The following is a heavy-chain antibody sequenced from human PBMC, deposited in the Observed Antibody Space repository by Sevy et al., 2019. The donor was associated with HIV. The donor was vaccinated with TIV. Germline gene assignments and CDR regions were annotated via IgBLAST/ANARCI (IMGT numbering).Heavy chain of an antibody. CDR3: ATTKDYDDSRGSPFDY. Sequence: ASVKVSYKVSGYTLTQLSVHWVRQAPGKGLEWMGSFDPEYGETIYAQNFQGRVTMTGETSTDTAYMDLRSLRSEDTAVYYCATTKDYDDSRGSPFDYWGQGTLVTVSS. CDR1: GYTLTQLS. CDR2: FDPEYGET. D-gene: IGHD3-22*01. J-gene: IGHJ4*02. V-gene: IGHV1-24*01.